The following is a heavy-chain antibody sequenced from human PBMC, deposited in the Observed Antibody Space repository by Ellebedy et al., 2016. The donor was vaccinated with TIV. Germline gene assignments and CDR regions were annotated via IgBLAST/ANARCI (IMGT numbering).Heavy chain of an antibody. V-gene: IGHV3-30*18. Sequence: GESLKISCAASGFPFSSYGMHWVRQAPGKGLEWVAVISSRGRNKYYSHSVRGRFTISSANSKNTLYLEMNSLRAEYTAVYYCAKVPVGFCNRPFCFYLDDWGQGTLVSVSS. J-gene: IGHJ4*02. CDR3: AKVPVGFCNRPFCFYLDD. D-gene: IGHD2-2*03. CDR2: ISSRGRNK. CDR1: GFPFSSYG.